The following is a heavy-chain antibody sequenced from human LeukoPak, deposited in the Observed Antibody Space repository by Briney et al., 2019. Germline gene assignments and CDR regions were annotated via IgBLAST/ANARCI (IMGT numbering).Heavy chain of an antibody. CDR1: GYTFTGYY. V-gene: IGHV1-2*02. J-gene: IGHJ6*02. CDR2: INPNSGGT. CDR3: ARDPYWSGGSCFLNYYYYYGMDV. D-gene: IGHD2-15*01. Sequence: ASVKVSCKASGYTFTGYYMHWVRQAPGQGLEWMGWINPNSGGTNYAQKFQGRVTMTRDTSISTAYMELSRLRSDDTAVYYCARDPYWSGGSCFLNYYYYYGMDVWGQGTTVTVSS.